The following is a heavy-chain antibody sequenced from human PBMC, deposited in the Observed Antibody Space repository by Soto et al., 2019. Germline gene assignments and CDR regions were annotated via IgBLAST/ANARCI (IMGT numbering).Heavy chain of an antibody. CDR3: AREHHYSSSWSEFDY. J-gene: IGHJ4*02. V-gene: IGHV3-23*01. CDR2: ISGSGVST. D-gene: IGHD6-13*01. CDR1: GFTFSSYA. Sequence: EVQLLGSGGGLVQPGGSLRLSCAASGFTFSSYAMSWVRQAPGKGLEWVSAISGSGVSTYYADSVKGRFTISRDNSKNTLYLQMNSLRAEDTAVYYCAREHHYSSSWSEFDYWGQGTLVTVSS.